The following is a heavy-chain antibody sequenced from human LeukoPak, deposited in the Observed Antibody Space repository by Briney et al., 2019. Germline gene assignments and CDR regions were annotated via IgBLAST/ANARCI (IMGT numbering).Heavy chain of an antibody. D-gene: IGHD6-13*01. Sequence: PSETLSLTCTVSGGSISSYYWSWIRQPPGKGLEWIGYISYSGSTDYNPSLKTRVTISVDTSKNQFSLKLSSVTAADTAVYYCARGAAGTVPFDYWGQGTLVTVSS. V-gene: IGHV4-59*08. CDR2: ISYSGST. J-gene: IGHJ4*02. CDR1: GGSISSYY. CDR3: ARGAAGTVPFDY.